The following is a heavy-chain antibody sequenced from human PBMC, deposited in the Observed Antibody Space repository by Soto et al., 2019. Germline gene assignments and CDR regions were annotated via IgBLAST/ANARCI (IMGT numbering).Heavy chain of an antibody. J-gene: IGHJ6*02. CDR2: ISDYNGNT. CDR1: GYSFTTYG. D-gene: IGHD3-10*01. Sequence: QVQLVQSGAEVKKPGASVKVSCKASGYSFTTYGISWVRQAPGQGLEWMGWISDYNGNTNYEKKFQGRVTMTTDTYTRTAYMQLKSLRSDDTAVYYCAREGYYSGSESYSPPRYYGRDVWGQGTTVTVS. V-gene: IGHV1-18*01. CDR3: AREGYYSGSESYSPPRYYGRDV.